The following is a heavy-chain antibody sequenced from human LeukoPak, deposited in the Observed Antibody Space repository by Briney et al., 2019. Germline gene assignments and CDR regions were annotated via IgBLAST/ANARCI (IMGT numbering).Heavy chain of an antibody. CDR3: ARDRDY. CDR1: GFTFDDYA. Sequence: GRSLRLSCAASGFTFDDYAMHWVRQAPGKGLEWVSGISWNSGSIGYADSVKGRFTISRDNAKNSLYLQMNSLRAEDTAVYYCARDRDYWGQGTLVTVSS. CDR2: ISWNSGSI. V-gene: IGHV3-9*01. J-gene: IGHJ4*02.